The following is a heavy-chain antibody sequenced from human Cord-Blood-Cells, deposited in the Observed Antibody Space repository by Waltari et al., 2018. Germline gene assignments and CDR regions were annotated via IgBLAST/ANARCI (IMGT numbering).Heavy chain of an antibody. CDR3: ARPWGL. Sequence: EVQLVASGGGLVQPRGSLRLSCAAAGFTSRSSWMHWVRQGPGKGMVWVSRINSDVISTSYADSVKCRCTISRDNAKNTLYLQMNSLRAEDTAVYYCARPWGLWGQGTLVTVSS. V-gene: IGHV3-74*01. CDR1: GFTSRSSW. D-gene: IGHD7-27*01. CDR2: INSDVIST. J-gene: IGHJ4*02.